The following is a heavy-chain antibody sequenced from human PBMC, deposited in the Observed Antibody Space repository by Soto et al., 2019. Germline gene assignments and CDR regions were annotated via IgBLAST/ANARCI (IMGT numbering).Heavy chain of an antibody. J-gene: IGHJ6*03. CDR3: ARLIKKGVGIAARPHYYYYHMDV. CDR2: INHSGST. CDR1: GGSFSGYY. D-gene: IGHD6-6*01. Sequence: PSETLSLTCAVYGGSFSGYYWSWIRQPPGKGLEWIGEINHSGSTNYNPSLKSRVTISVDTSKNQFSLKLSSVTAADTAVYYCARLIKKGVGIAARPHYYYYHMDVWGRGTTVTVSS. V-gene: IGHV4-34*01.